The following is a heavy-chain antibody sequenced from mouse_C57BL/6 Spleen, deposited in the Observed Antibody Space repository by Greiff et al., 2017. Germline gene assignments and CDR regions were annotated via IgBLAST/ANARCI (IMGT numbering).Heavy chain of an antibody. CDR2: IWSGGST. D-gene: IGHD1-1*01. CDR1: GFSLPSYG. V-gene: IGHV2-2*01. CDR3: ARNQDYYGSGSHFRD. J-gene: IGHJ2*01. Sequence: VQLKESGPGLVQPSQSLSITCTVSGFSLPSYGVHWVRQSPGKGLEWLGVIWSGGSTDYNAAFISRLSISKDNSKSQVFFKMNRLQADDTAIYYCARNQDYYGSGSHFRDWGQGTTPTVSS.